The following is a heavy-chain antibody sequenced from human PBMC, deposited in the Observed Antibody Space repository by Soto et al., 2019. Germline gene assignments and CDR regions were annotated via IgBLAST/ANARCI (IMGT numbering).Heavy chain of an antibody. CDR1: GYSFTSTY. J-gene: IGHJ4*02. CDR3: ALKVVTYYDN. CDR2: INPAGGTT. V-gene: IGHV1-46*01. Sequence: QVQLVQSGAEVKKPGASVRISCRASGYSFTSTYVHWVRQAPGQGPEWMGIINPAGGTTYYAQKFQGRLTITRDTSTDTVFMDLNHLTSEDTAVYFCALKVVTYYDNWGQGTLLTVSS. D-gene: IGHD2-21*02.